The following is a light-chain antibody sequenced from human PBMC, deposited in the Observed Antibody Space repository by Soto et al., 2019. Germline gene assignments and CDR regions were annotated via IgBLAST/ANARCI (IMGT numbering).Light chain of an antibody. Sequence: QSALTQPASVSGSPGQSITISCTGTSSDVGGYNYVSWYQQHPGKAPKLMIYDVSKRPSGVSNRFSGSKSGNTPSLTISWLQAEDEADYYCSAYTSSTLYVFGTGTKVTVL. CDR3: SAYTSSTLYV. CDR2: DVS. J-gene: IGLJ1*01. V-gene: IGLV2-14*01. CDR1: SSDVGGYNY.